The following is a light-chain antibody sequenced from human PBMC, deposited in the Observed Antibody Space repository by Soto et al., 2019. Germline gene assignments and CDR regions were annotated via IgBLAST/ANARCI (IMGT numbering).Light chain of an antibody. Sequence: EIVMTQSPATLSVSPGERATLSCRASENIYTNLAWYQQKPGQAPRLLIYGASTRATGIPARFSGSGSGTDFTLTISSLEPEDFAVYYCQQRSNWPKTFGQGTKVDIK. CDR3: QQRSNWPKT. J-gene: IGKJ1*01. V-gene: IGKV3-15*01. CDR1: ENIYTN. CDR2: GAS.